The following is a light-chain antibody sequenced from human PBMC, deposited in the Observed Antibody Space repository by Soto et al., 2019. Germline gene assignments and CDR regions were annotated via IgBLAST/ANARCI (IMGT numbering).Light chain of an antibody. J-gene: IGKJ2*01. CDR3: QQYNSYSPFT. Sequence: DIPMTQSPSTLSASVGDGVTITCRTSKSISSLLAWYQQKPGKAPRLLIYKASSLESGVASRFSGSGSGTEFTLTISSLQPDDFATYYCQQYNSYSPFTFGQGTKLEI. CDR2: KAS. V-gene: IGKV1-5*03. CDR1: KSISSL.